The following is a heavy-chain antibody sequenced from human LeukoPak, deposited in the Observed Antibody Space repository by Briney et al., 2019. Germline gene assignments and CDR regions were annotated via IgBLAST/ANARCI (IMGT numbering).Heavy chain of an antibody. Sequence: PSETLSLTCAVSGGSISSSNWWSGVRQPPGKGLEWIGEIYHSGSTNYNPSLKSRVTISVDKSKNQFSLKLSSVTAADTAVYYCARELRTGYYAHFDYWGQGTLVTVSS. J-gene: IGHJ4*02. CDR1: GGSISSSNW. CDR3: ARELRTGYYAHFDY. D-gene: IGHD3/OR15-3a*01. CDR2: IYHSGST. V-gene: IGHV4-4*02.